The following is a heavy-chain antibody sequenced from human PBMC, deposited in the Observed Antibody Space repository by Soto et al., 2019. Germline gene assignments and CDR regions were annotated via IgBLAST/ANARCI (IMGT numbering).Heavy chain of an antibody. CDR2: INAGNGNT. V-gene: IGHV1-3*01. D-gene: IGHD3-3*01. J-gene: IGHJ4*02. CDR3: ARDRPYYDFWSGYSKSYYFDY. Sequence: GASVKVSCKASGYTFTSYAMHWVRQAPGQRLEWMGWINAGNGNTKYSQKFQGRVTITRDTSASTAYMELSSLRSEDTAVYYCARDRPYYDFWSGYSKSYYFDYWGQGTLVTVSS. CDR1: GYTFTSYA.